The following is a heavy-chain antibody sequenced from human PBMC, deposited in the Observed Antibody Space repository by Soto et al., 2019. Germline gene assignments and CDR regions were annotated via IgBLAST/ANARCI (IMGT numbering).Heavy chain of an antibody. CDR1: GDAMSSYY. Sequence: SETLPLTCTDSGDAMSSYYWNWIRQPAGKGLGWIGRISATGRTSYMSSLKSRITLSVDTSKNQFSLNLKFVTAADTAVYFCARDQSGAADIWGQGTMVTVSS. V-gene: IGHV4-4*07. J-gene: IGHJ3*02. CDR2: ISATGRT. D-gene: IGHD7-27*01. CDR3: ARDQSGAADI.